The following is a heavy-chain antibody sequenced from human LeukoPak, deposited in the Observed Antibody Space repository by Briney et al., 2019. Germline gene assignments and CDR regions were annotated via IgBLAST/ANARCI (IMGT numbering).Heavy chain of an antibody. CDR1: GFTFSSYC. J-gene: IGHJ3*02. V-gene: IGHV3-9*01. D-gene: IGHD3-10*01. CDR2: ISSNSGRI. CDR3: AKDLLHTYGSGSDYAFDI. Sequence: GGTLRLPCAASGFTFSSYCMIWVRQAPGKGLEWVSGISSNSGRIVYADFLKGGFTISGDNAKNSLYLQMNSLRAEDTALYYCAKDLLHTYGSGSDYAFDIWGQGTMVSVSS.